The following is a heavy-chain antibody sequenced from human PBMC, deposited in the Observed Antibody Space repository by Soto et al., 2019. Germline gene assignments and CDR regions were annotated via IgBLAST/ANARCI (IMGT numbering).Heavy chain of an antibody. J-gene: IGHJ4*02. CDR3: ARDLGCNWNLIDY. D-gene: IGHD1-20*01. Sequence: QVPLVQSGAEVKKPGASVKVSCTASGYTFTSYAIHWVRQAPGQRLEWMGWVNAGNGNTKYSQKLQGRVTITRDTSASTAYMELSSLRSEDTAVYYCARDLGCNWNLIDYWGQGTLVTVSS. CDR2: VNAGNGNT. CDR1: GYTFTSYA. V-gene: IGHV1-3*01.